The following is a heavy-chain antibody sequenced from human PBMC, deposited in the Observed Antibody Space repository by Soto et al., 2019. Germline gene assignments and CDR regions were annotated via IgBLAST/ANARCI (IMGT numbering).Heavy chain of an antibody. V-gene: IGHV3-30-3*01. Sequence: PGGSLRLSCAASGSSFPNYPMHWVRQTPDKGLEWLAVISHDGVTKNSADSVKGRFSISRDNSRNRLYLDMNSLRTEDTAMYYCVRGGYSSSWERLDPWGQGILVTVSS. D-gene: IGHD4-4*01. CDR2: ISHDGVTK. CDR3: VRGGYSSSWERLDP. CDR1: GSSFPNYP. J-gene: IGHJ5*02.